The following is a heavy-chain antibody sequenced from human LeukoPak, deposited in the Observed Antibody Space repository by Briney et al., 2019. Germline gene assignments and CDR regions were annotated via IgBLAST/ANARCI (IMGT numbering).Heavy chain of an antibody. CDR1: GFTFSSYG. Sequence: GGSLRLSCAASGFTFSSYGMHWVRQAPGKGLEWVAFIRYDGSNKYYADSVKGRFTISRDDSKNTLYVQMNSLRAEDTAVYYCAKRDLVRGALGYWGQGTLVTVSS. CDR2: IRYDGSNK. V-gene: IGHV3-30*02. CDR3: AKRDLVRGALGY. D-gene: IGHD3-10*01. J-gene: IGHJ1*01.